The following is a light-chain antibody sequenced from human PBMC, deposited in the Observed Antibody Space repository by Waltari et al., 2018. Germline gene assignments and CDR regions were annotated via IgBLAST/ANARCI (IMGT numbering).Light chain of an antibody. CDR2: GNS. CDR1: SSNIGAGYD. J-gene: IGLJ3*02. CDR3: QSYDSSLSGSRV. V-gene: IGLV1-40*01. Sequence: QSVLTQPPSVSGAPGQRVTISCTGSSSNIGAGYDVHWYQQLPGTAPKLLIAGNSSRPAGAPDRFSGAKSGPSASLAITGLQAEDEADYYCQSYDSSLSGSRVFGGGTKLTVL.